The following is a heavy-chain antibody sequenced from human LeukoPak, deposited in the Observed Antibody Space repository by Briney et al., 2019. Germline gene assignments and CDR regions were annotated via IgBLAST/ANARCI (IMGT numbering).Heavy chain of an antibody. J-gene: IGHJ5*02. CDR2: ISGSGGST. D-gene: IGHD3-9*01. CDR3: AKASTCYDILTGGSYNWFDP. V-gene: IGHV3-23*01. Sequence: GGSLRLSCAASGFTFSSYAMSWVRQAPGKGLEWVSAISGSGGSTYYADSVKGRFTISRDNSKNTLYLQMNSLRAEDTAVYYCAKASTCYDILTGGSYNWFDPWGQGTLVTVSS. CDR1: GFTFSSYA.